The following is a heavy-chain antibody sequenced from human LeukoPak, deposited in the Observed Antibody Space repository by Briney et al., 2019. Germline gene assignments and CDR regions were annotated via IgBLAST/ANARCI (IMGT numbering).Heavy chain of an antibody. V-gene: IGHV3-23*01. D-gene: IGHD3-10*02. J-gene: IGHJ5*02. Sequence: GGSLRLSCAVSGFTVSTYVMHWVRRAPGEGLVWFSAVSGSGGSTYYADSVKGRFTISRDNSKNTLYLQMNSLRAEDTAVYYCAKEYYYVLDPWGQGTLVTVSS. CDR1: GFTVSTYV. CDR2: VSGSGGST. CDR3: AKEYYYVLDP.